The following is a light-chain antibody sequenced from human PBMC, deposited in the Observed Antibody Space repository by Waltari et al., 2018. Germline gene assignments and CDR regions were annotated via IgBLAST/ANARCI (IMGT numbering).Light chain of an antibody. CDR3: QQYNSAPYN. Sequence: DIRMTQSPSSLSASVGDTVTITCRASQNIGTWLAWYQQRPGTAPKPLLYKSSTLDRGVPSRFSGRSSGTDFTLTISSLQPEYFATYFCQQYNSAPYNFGQGTKMEI. CDR1: QNIGTW. V-gene: IGKV1-NL1*01. J-gene: IGKJ2*01. CDR2: KSS.